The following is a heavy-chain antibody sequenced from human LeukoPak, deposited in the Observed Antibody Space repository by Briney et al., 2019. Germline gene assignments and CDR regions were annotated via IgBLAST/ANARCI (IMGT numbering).Heavy chain of an antibody. CDR1: GGTFSSYA. CDR2: IIPIFGTA. V-gene: IGHV1-69*05. D-gene: IGHD3-3*01. Sequence: SVKVSCKASGGTFSSYAISWVRQAPEQGLEWMGGIIPIFGTANYAQKFQGRVTITTDESTSTAYMELSSLRSEDTAVYYCARDGDYDFWSGPHNWFDPWGQGTLVTVSS. J-gene: IGHJ5*02. CDR3: ARDGDYDFWSGPHNWFDP.